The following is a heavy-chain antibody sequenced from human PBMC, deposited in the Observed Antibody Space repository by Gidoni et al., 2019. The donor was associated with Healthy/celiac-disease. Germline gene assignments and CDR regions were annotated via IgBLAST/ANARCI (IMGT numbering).Heavy chain of an antibody. J-gene: IGHJ6*03. CDR3: ASLGARGVRYDYYMDV. CDR1: GDTFTGYY. Sequence: QVQLVQSGAEVKKHGASVKVSCKASGDTFTGYYMHWVRQAPGQGLEWMGWINPNSGGTNYAQKFQGRVTMTRDTSISTAYMELSRLRSDDTAVYYCASLGARGVRYDYYMDVWGKGTTVTVSS. CDR2: INPNSGGT. V-gene: IGHV1-2*02. D-gene: IGHD3-10*01.